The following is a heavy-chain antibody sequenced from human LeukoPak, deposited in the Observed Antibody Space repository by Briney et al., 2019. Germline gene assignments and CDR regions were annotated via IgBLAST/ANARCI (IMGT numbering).Heavy chain of an antibody. J-gene: IGHJ4*02. Sequence: PGGSLRLSCAASGFTFSDCWMSWVRQAPGKGLEWVANIKPDGSERAYVDSLRGRFTISRDNAKNSLFLQMNSLRVEDTAVYYCVRVVYCSGGTCSYYFDYWGQGTLVTVSS. CDR1: GFTFSDCW. CDR3: VRVVYCSGGTCSYYFDY. D-gene: IGHD2-15*01. CDR2: IKPDGSER. V-gene: IGHV3-7*01.